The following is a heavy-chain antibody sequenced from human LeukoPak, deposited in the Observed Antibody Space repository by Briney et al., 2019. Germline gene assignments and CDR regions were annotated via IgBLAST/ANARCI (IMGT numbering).Heavy chain of an antibody. J-gene: IGHJ3*02. CDR3: ARERGEYYYDRTSNAFDI. V-gene: IGHV1-3*01. D-gene: IGHD3-22*01. CDR2: INAGNGNT. Sequence: ASVKVSCKASGYTFTSYAMHWVRQAPGQRLEWMGWINAGNGNTKYSQKFQGRVTITRDTSASTAYMELSSLRSEDTAVYYCARERGEYYYDRTSNAFDIWGQGTMVTVSS. CDR1: GYTFTSYA.